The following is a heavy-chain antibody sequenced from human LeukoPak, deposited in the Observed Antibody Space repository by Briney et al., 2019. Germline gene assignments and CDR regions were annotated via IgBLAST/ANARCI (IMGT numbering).Heavy chain of an antibody. CDR2: ISSSSSYI. D-gene: IGHD3-22*01. J-gene: IGHJ4*02. CDR3: ARDLGYYYDSSGYYYTD. Sequence: PGGSLRLPCAASGFTFSSYSMNWVRQAPGKGLEWVSSISSSSSYIYYADSVKGRFTISRDNAKNSLYLQMNSLRAEDTAVYYCARDLGYYYDSSGYYYTDWGQGTLVTVSS. CDR1: GFTFSSYS. V-gene: IGHV3-21*01.